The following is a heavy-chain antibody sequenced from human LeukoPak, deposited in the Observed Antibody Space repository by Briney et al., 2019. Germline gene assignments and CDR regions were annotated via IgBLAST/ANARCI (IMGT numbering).Heavy chain of an antibody. CDR2: ISSSGSTK. D-gene: IGHD2-15*01. V-gene: IGHV3-11*04. J-gene: IGHJ5*02. CDR1: GFTFSDYY. Sequence: GGSLRLSCAASGFTFSDYYMSWIRQAPGKGLEWVSYISSSGSTKYYADSVKGRFTISRDNAQKSLYLQMNSLTAEDSAVYYCGRWGLNAALDRWGQGSLVTVSS. CDR3: GRWGLNAALDR.